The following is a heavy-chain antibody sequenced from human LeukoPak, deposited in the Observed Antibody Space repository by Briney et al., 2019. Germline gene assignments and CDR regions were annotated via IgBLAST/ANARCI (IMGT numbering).Heavy chain of an antibody. V-gene: IGHV3-23*01. CDR2: ITGSGTET. CDR1: GFTFSSYA. CDR3: AKGPYRDSNYYMDV. Sequence: GGALRLSCAASGFTFSSYAMSWVRQAPGKGLGWVSVITGSGTETNYANSAKGRFTISRDNSKNTLYLQMNSLRAEDTALYYCAKGPYRDSNYYMDVWGKGTTVTVSS. J-gene: IGHJ6*03. D-gene: IGHD3-16*01.